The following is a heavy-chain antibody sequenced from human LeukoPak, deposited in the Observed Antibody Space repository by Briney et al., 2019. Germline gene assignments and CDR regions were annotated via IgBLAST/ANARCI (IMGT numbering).Heavy chain of an antibody. Sequence: PGGSLRLSCAASGFTFSSYAMSWVRQAPGRGLEWVSAISGRDGRTYYTDSVKGRFTISRDNSKNTLYLQMNSLRAEDTAVYYCARDDVVRGVIILEGAFDIWGQGTMVTVSS. D-gene: IGHD3-10*01. CDR1: GFTFSSYA. CDR3: ARDDVVRGVIILEGAFDI. V-gene: IGHV3-23*01. J-gene: IGHJ3*02. CDR2: ISGRDGRT.